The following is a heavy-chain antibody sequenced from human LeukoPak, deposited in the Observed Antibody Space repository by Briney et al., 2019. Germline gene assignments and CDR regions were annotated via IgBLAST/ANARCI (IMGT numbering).Heavy chain of an antibody. CDR3: ARDITGSFDY. V-gene: IGHV4-39*07. J-gene: IGHJ4*02. CDR1: GGSISSSSYY. CDR2: IYYSGST. Sequence: SETLSLTCTISGGSISSSSYYWGWIRQPPGKGLEWIGSIYYSGSTYYNPSLKSRVTISVDTSKNQFSLKLSSVTAADTAVYYCARDITGSFDYWGQGNLVTVSS. D-gene: IGHD1-14*01.